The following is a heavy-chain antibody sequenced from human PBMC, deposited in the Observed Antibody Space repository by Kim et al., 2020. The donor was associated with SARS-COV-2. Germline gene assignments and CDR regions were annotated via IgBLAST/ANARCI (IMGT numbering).Heavy chain of an antibody. J-gene: IGHJ6*01. V-gene: IGHV4-34*01. CDR3: ARGSAGSTVTASSYTFLDV. Sequence: SETLSLTCAVYGGSLSGFSWSWIRQAPGEGLEWIGEINYSGSTTYMSSLESRVTMSPAKSRNQFSLKLSSLTAADTAVYYCARGSAGSTVTASSYTFLDV. D-gene: IGHD4-17*01. CDR2: INYSGST. CDR1: GGSLSGFS.